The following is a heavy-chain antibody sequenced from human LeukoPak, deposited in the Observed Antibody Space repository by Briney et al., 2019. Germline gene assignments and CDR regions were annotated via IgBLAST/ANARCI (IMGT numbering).Heavy chain of an antibody. Sequence: ASVKVSCKASGYTFTGYYMHWVRQAPGQGLEWMGRINPNSGGTNYAQKFQGRVTMTRDTSISTAYMELSRLRSDDTAVYYCARDRKWLAMYYFDYWGQGTLVTVSS. V-gene: IGHV1-2*06. D-gene: IGHD6-19*01. J-gene: IGHJ4*02. CDR3: ARDRKWLAMYYFDY. CDR2: INPNSGGT. CDR1: GYTFTGYY.